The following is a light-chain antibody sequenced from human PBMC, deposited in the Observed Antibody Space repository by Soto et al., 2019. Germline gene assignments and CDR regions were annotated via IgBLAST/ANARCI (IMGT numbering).Light chain of an antibody. J-gene: IGKJ1*01. CDR1: QGIRSA. V-gene: IGKV1-6*01. CDR2: AAS. Sequence: AIQLTQSPSSLSASVGDRVTITCRASQGIRSALGWYQQKPGKVPKLLIYAASTLQSGGPSRFSGSGFGTDFTLTINSLQPEDFATYYCLLDYAYFWAFGQGPKV. CDR3: LLDYAYFWA.